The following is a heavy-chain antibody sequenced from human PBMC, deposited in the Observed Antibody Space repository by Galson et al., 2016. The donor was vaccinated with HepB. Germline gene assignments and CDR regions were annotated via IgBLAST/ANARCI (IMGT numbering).Heavy chain of an antibody. V-gene: IGHV4-59*01. Sequence: SETLSLTCIVSGGSISTYYWSWIRQPPGKGLEWIGFIYYSGSTRYSASLEGRATISVDTSKNQFSLKLTSVTAADTAMYYCARGSRTYYYGSGSYSWFAPRGQGTLVTVSS. J-gene: IGHJ5*02. CDR1: GGSISTYY. CDR3: ARGSRTYYYGSGSYSWFAP. CDR2: IYYSGST. D-gene: IGHD3-10*01.